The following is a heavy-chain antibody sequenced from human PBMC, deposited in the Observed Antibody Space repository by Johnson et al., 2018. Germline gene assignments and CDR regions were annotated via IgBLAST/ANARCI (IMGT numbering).Heavy chain of an antibody. D-gene: IGHD4-17*01. CDR2: ISWNSGIL. CDR1: GFSFENYA. Sequence: EVQLVESGGGLVQPGRSLRLSCSGSGFSFENYAMHWVRQAPGKGPEWVSGISWNSGILAYVDSLKGRFTISRDNHKNSLYLQVNSLRAEDTDLYFCVKGHCDYPTTNAFQIWGQGKMVTVSS. J-gene: IGHJ3*02. V-gene: IGHV3-9*01. CDR3: VKGHCDYPTTNAFQI.